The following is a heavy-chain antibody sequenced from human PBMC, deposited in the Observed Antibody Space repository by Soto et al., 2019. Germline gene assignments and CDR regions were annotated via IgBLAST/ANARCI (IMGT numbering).Heavy chain of an antibody. CDR3: AREKRANGYFDY. CDR1: GFTFSSYW. V-gene: IGHV3-7*01. D-gene: IGHD6-25*01. J-gene: IGHJ4*02. Sequence: DVQLVESGGGLVQPGGSLRLSCAASGFTFSSYWMSWVRQAPGKGLEWVANIKQDGSEKYYVDSVNGRFTISRDYAKNSLYVQMNSLRAEDTAVYYCAREKRANGYFDYWGQGTLVTVSS. CDR2: IKQDGSEK.